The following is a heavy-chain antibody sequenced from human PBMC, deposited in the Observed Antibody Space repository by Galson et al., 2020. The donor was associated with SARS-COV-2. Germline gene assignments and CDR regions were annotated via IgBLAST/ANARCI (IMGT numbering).Heavy chain of an antibody. CDR1: GGSISSYY. CDR3: ARDYGYDSPWYMDV. V-gene: IGHV4-59*01. Sequence: SETLSLTCTVSGGSISSYYWSWIRQPPGKGLEWIGYIYYSGSTNYNPSLKSRVTISVDTSKNQFSLKLSSVTAADTAVYYCARDYGYDSPWYMDVWCKGTTVTVSS. D-gene: IGHD5-12*01. CDR2: IYYSGST. J-gene: IGHJ6*03.